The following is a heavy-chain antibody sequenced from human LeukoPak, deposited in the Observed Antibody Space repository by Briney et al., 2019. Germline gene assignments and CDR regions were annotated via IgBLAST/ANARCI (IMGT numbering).Heavy chain of an antibody. Sequence: ASVKVSCKASGYTLTGYYMHWVRQAPGQGLEWMGWINPNSGGTNYAQKFQGRVTMTRDTSISTAYMELSRLRSDDTAVYYCARARAERFYDAFDIWGQGTMVTVSS. V-gene: IGHV1-2*02. D-gene: IGHD1-26*01. J-gene: IGHJ3*02. CDR2: INPNSGGT. CDR1: GYTLTGYY. CDR3: ARARAERFYDAFDI.